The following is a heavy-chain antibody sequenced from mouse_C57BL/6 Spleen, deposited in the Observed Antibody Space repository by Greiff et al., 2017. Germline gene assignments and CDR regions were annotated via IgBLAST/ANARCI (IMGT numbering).Heavy chain of an antibody. V-gene: IGHV1-50*01. CDR1: GYTFTSYW. D-gene: IGHD2-5*01. CDR3: ARRAYYSNYRALDY. J-gene: IGHJ2*01. CDR2: IDPSDSYT. Sequence: QVQLQQPGAELVKPGASVKLSCKASGYTFTSYWMQWVKQRPGQGLEWIGEIDPSDSYTNYNQKFKGKATLTVDTSSSTAYMQLSSLTSEDSAVYYCARRAYYSNYRALDYWGQGTTLTVSS.